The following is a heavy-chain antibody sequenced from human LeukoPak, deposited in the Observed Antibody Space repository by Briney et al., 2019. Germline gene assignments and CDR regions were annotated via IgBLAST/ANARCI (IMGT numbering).Heavy chain of an antibody. J-gene: IGHJ5*02. CDR2: INHSGST. V-gene: IGHV4-34*01. D-gene: IGHD4-11*01. CDR1: GGSFSGYY. Sequence: PSETLSLTCAVYGGSFSGYYWSWIRQPPGKGLEWIGEINHSGSTNYNPSLKSRVTISVDTSKNQFSLKLSSVTAADTAVYYCARGPNSNYYRAGFDPWGQGTLVTVSS. CDR3: ARGPNSNYYRAGFDP.